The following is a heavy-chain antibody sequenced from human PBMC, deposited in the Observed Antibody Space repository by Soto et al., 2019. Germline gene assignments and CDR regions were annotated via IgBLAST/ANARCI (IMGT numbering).Heavy chain of an antibody. CDR2: IWYDGSNK. CDR1: GFTFSSYG. Sequence: GGSLRLSCAASGFTFSSYGMHWVRQAPGKGLEWVAVIWYDGSNKYYADSVKGRFTISRDNSKNTQYLQMNSLRAEDTAVYYCARVNIAAAGTALDYWGQGTLVTVSS. V-gene: IGHV3-33*01. CDR3: ARVNIAAAGTALDY. D-gene: IGHD6-13*01. J-gene: IGHJ4*02.